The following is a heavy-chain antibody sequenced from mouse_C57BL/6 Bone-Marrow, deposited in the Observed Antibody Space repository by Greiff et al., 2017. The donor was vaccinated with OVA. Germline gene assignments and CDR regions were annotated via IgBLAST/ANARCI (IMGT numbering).Heavy chain of an antibody. CDR3: ATGGFVTTVVEC. V-gene: IGHV14-4*01. J-gene: IGHJ2*01. D-gene: IGHD1-1*01. CDR1: GFTFNDDY. CDR2: IGPDSGDT. Sequence: VQLQQSGAELVRPGASVKLSCTASGFTFNDDYMPWVHQRPEQGLEWIGWIGPDSGDTYYPAKFQGRATITADTSSNTAYLQLSRLTSEDTAVSYGATGGFVTTVVECWGQGTAPTVTS.